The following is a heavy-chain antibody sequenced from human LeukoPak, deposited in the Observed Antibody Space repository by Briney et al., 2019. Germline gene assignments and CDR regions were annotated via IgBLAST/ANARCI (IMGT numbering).Heavy chain of an antibody. V-gene: IGHV1-18*01. CDR2: ISAYNGNT. CDR3: ARDASAYCGGDCPGGYFDY. Sequence: ASVTVSCTASGYTFTSYGISWVRQAPGQGLEWMGWISAYNGNTNYAQKLQGRVTMTTDTSTSTAYMELRSLRSDDTAVYYCARDASAYCGGDCPGGYFDYWGQGTLVTVSS. J-gene: IGHJ4*02. D-gene: IGHD2-21*02. CDR1: GYTFTSYG.